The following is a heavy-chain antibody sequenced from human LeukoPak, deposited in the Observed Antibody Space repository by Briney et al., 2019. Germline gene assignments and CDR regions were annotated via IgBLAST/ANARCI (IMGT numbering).Heavy chain of an antibody. V-gene: IGHV3-23*01. CDR3: ARGVTNDY. J-gene: IGHJ4*02. CDR1: GFTFSSYA. Sequence: GGSLRLSCAASGFTFSSYAMSWVRQAPGKGLEWVSALSGSGGTTYYADSVKGRFTISRDNSKNTLYLQMNSLRAGDTAVYYCARGVTNDYWGQGTLVTVSS. CDR2: LSGSGGTT. D-gene: IGHD4-17*01.